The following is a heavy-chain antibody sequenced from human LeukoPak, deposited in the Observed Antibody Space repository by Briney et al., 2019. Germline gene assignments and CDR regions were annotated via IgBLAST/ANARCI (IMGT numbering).Heavy chain of an antibody. CDR2: IYYSGST. CDR1: GGSISSYY. J-gene: IGHJ3*02. Sequence: PSETLSLTCTVSGGSISSYYWSWIRQPPGKGLEWIGYIYYSGSTNYNPSLKSRVTFSVDTSKNQFSLKLNSVAAADTAVYYCARWGETSALRVHAFDIWGQGTKVTVSS. D-gene: IGHD3-10*01. CDR3: ARWGETSALRVHAFDI. V-gene: IGHV4-59*01.